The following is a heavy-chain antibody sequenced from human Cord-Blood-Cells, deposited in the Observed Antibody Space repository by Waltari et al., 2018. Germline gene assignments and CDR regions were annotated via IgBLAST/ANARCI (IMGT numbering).Heavy chain of an antibody. Sequence: QVQLVQSGAEVKKPGSSVKVSCKASGGTFSSYAISWVRQAPGQGLEWMGGIIPIFGTENYAQRFQGRVTITADKSTSTAYRELSSLRSEDTAVYYCARGGGGDHNWDDAFDIWGQGTMVTVSS. D-gene: IGHD1-20*01. J-gene: IGHJ3*02. CDR3: ARGGGGDHNWDDAFDI. V-gene: IGHV1-69*06. CDR2: IIPIFGTE. CDR1: GGTFSSYA.